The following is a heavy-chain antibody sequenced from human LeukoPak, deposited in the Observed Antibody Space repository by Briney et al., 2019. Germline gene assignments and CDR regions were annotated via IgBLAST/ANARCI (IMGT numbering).Heavy chain of an antibody. J-gene: IGHJ4*02. D-gene: IGHD2-2*01. V-gene: IGHV4-39*01. Sequence: SETLSLTCTVSGDSIFSTTYYWGWIRQPPGKGLEWIGSIFHSGSTYYNPSLKSRLTISVDTSKNQLSLRLRSVTAADTAVYYCARLADIVVVPAFYFDYWGQGTLVTVSS. CDR2: IFHSGST. CDR1: GDSIFSTTYY. CDR3: ARLADIVVVPAFYFDY.